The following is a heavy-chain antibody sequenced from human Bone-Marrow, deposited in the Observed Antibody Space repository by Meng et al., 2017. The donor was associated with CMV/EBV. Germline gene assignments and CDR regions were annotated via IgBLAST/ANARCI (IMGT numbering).Heavy chain of an antibody. CDR2: IRYDGSNK. CDR1: GFTFSSYA. CDR3: AKDEGNYCTTTSCYKMGFDY. V-gene: IGHV3-30*02. Sequence: GGSLRLSCAASGFTFSSYAMNWVRQAPGKGLEWVAFIRYDGSNKYYADSVKGRFTISRDDSKNTLYLQMNSLRAEDTAVYSCAKDEGNYCTTTSCYKMGFDYWGQGTLVTVSS. J-gene: IGHJ4*02. D-gene: IGHD2-2*02.